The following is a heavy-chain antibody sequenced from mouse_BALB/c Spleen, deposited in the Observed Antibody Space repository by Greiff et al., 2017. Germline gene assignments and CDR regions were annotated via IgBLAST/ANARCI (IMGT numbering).Heavy chain of an antibody. CDR1: GYTFSSYW. D-gene: IGHD1-1*02. Sequence: QVQLQQSGAELMKPGASVKISCKATGYTFSSYWIEWVKQRPGHGLEWIGEILPGSGSTNYNEKFKGKATFTADTSSNTAYMQLSSLTSEDSAVYYCARAYYGQAGAMDYWGQGTSVTVSS. CDR3: ARAYYGQAGAMDY. J-gene: IGHJ4*01. CDR2: ILPGSGST. V-gene: IGHV1-9*01.